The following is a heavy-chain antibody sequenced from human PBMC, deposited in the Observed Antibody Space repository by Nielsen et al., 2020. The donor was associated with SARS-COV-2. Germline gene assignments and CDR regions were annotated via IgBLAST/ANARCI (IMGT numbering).Heavy chain of an antibody. CDR3: AKQRFSGTFDYYFDL. V-gene: IGHV5-51*01. J-gene: IGHJ2*01. D-gene: IGHD1-26*01. Sequence: GESLKISCKASTYTFTSDWIAWVRQVPGKGPEWMGMIYPANSDTRYSPSFEGQVTISADKSSSTAFLQWSSLKASDTAMYYCAKQRFSGTFDYYFDLWGRGTQVTVSS. CDR1: TYTFTSDW. CDR2: IYPANSDT.